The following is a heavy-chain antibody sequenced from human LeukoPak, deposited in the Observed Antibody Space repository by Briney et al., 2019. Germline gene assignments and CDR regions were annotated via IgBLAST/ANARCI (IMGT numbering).Heavy chain of an antibody. D-gene: IGHD1-26*01. CDR1: GGSISSYY. J-gene: IGHJ4*02. CDR2: LYTSGST. Sequence: SETLSLTCTVSGGSISSYYWSWIRQPAGKGLEWIGRLYTSGSTNYNASLKSRVSMSVDTSKNQFSLKLSSVTAADTAVFYCARENSGSYREFDYWGQGTLVTVSS. CDR3: ARENSGSYREFDY. V-gene: IGHV4-4*07.